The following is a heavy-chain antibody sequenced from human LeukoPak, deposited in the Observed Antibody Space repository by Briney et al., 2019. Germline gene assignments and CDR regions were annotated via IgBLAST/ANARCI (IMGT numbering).Heavy chain of an antibody. J-gene: IGHJ4*02. CDR2: RWYDGSNK. CDR1: GFTFSSYG. CDR3: AKDATHDYSNFANFDY. Sequence: GGSLRLSCAASGFTFSSYGMHWVRQTPGKGLECVAVRWYDGSNKYYADSVKGRFTISRDNSKNTLYLQMNSLRAEDTAVYYRAKDATHDYSNFANFDYWGQGTLVTVSS. D-gene: IGHD4-11*01. V-gene: IGHV3-33*06.